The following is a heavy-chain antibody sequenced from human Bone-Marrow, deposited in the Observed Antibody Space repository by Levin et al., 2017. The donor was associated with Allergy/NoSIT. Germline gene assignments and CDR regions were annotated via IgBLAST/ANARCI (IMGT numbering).Heavy chain of an antibody. J-gene: IGHJ3*02. Sequence: GGSLRLSCAASVFTFDAYWMTWVRQAPGKGLEWVAKIKYDGSEKKYVESVKGRFSIARDNAKNLLFLQMNSLRADDTAVYYCARIYDSTGYYSGVGAFDIWGQGTTVTVSS. V-gene: IGHV3-7*01. CDR3: ARIYDSTGYYSGVGAFDI. D-gene: IGHD3-22*01. CDR1: VFTFDAYW. CDR2: IKYDGSEK.